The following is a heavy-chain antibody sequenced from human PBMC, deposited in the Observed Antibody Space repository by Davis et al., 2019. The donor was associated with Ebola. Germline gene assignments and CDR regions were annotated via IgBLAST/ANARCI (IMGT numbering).Heavy chain of an antibody. CDR3: ARAGPKYYYDSSGYGVTSRHFDL. CDR1: GGSTSNNFYN. J-gene: IGHJ2*01. V-gene: IGHV4-39*01. D-gene: IGHD3-22*01. CDR2: VYYSGNT. Sequence: SETLSLTCRVSGGSTSNNFYNWGWTRQPPGKGLEWIGSVYYSGNTYYNPPLKSRFTMSVDTSKNQFSLRLTSVTAADTAVYYCARAGPKYYYDSSGYGVTSRHFDLWGRGTLVTVSS.